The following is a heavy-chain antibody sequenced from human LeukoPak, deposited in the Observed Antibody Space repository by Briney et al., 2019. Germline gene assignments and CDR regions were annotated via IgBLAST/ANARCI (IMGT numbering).Heavy chain of an antibody. V-gene: IGHV4-34*01. Sequence: SETLSLTCAVYGGSFSGYYWSWIRQPPGKGLEWIGEINHSGSTNYNPSLKSRVTMSVDTSKNQFSLKLSSVTAADTAVYYCARDGIGAGWYFDLWGRGTRVTVSS. CDR1: GGSFSGYY. J-gene: IGHJ2*01. CDR2: INHSGST. CDR3: ARDGIGAGWYFDL. D-gene: IGHD1-26*01.